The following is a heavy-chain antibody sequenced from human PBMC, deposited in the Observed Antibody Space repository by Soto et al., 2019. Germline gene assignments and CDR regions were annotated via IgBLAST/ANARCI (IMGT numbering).Heavy chain of an antibody. Sequence: GGSLRLSCAASGFTFSSYIMNWVRQSPGKGLEWVSSISSSSSYIYYADSVKGRFTISRDNAKNSLYLQMNSLRAEDTAVYYCARDPHSSSWCYYYGVDVWGQGTTVTVSS. CDR3: ARDPHSSSWCYYYGVDV. CDR1: GFTFSSYI. CDR2: ISSSSSYI. D-gene: IGHD6-13*01. J-gene: IGHJ6*02. V-gene: IGHV3-21*01.